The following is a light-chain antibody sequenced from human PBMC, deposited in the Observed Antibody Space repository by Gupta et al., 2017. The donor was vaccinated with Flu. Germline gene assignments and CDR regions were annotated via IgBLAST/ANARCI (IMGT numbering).Light chain of an antibody. Sequence: DIQINQSPFSLAASVGDRVTITCRASQSISSYLNWYQQKPGKAPKLLIYAASSLQSGVPSRFSGSGSGTDFTLTISSLQPEDFATYYCQQSYSTPLTFGGGTKVDIK. CDR3: QQSYSTPLT. CDR1: QSISSY. V-gene: IGKV1-39*01. CDR2: AAS. J-gene: IGKJ4*01.